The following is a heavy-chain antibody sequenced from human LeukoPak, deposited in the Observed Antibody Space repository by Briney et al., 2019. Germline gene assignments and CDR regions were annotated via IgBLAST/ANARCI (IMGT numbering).Heavy chain of an antibody. V-gene: IGHV4-59*08. Sequence: PSETLSLTCTVSGGSISSYYWSWIRQPPGKGLEWIGYIYYSGSTNYNPSLKSRVTISVDTSKNQFSLKLSSVTAADTAVYYCARHKSLRLRWILTSSDPCDAFDIWGQGTMVTVSS. CDR2: IYYSGST. D-gene: IGHD4-23*01. CDR1: GGSISSYY. J-gene: IGHJ3*02. CDR3: ARHKSLRLRWILTSSDPCDAFDI.